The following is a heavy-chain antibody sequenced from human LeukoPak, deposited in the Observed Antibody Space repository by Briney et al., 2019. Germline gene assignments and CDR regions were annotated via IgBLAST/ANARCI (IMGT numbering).Heavy chain of an antibody. CDR1: GGSISSSGYY. CDR2: INHSGST. Sequence: SETLSLTCTVSGGSISSSGYYWGWIRQPPGKGLEWIGEINHSGSTNYNPSLKSRVTISVDMSKDQFSLKLGSVTAADTAVYYCARGPPADYYDRSGFYPCFDYWGQGALVTVSS. CDR3: ARGPPADYYDRSGFYPCFDY. D-gene: IGHD3-22*01. J-gene: IGHJ4*02. V-gene: IGHV4-39*07.